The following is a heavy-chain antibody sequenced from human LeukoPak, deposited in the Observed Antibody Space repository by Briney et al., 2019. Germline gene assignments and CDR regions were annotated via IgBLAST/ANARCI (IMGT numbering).Heavy chain of an antibody. Sequence: PGGSLRLSCAASGFTFSSFAMSWVRQAPGKGLEWVSGFSANSGTTYYAVSVKGRFTISRDNSKNTVYLQMNSLRAEDTAIYYCAKVYSTGWSYFDYWGQGILVTVSS. CDR1: GFTFSSFA. V-gene: IGHV3-23*01. CDR2: FSANSGTT. D-gene: IGHD6-19*01. CDR3: AKVYSTGWSYFDY. J-gene: IGHJ4*02.